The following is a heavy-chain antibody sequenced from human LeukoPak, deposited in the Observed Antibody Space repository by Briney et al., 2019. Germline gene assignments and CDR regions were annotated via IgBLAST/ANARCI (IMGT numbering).Heavy chain of an antibody. V-gene: IGHV3-66*01. Sequence: PGGSLRLSCAASGFTVSSNYMSWVRQAPGKGLEWVSVIYSGGSTYYADSVKGRFTISRDNSKNTLYLQMNSLRAEDTAVYYCARLALLWFGESTPYFDYWGQGTLVTVSS. D-gene: IGHD3-10*01. J-gene: IGHJ4*02. CDR2: IYSGGST. CDR3: ARLALLWFGESTPYFDY. CDR1: GFTVSSNY.